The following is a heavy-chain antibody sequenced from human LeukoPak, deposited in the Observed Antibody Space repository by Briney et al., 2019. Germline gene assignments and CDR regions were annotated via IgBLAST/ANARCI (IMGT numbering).Heavy chain of an antibody. CDR3: ARGSVTTGVAGDY. V-gene: IGHV4-34*01. D-gene: IGHD4-17*01. CDR2: INHSGST. CDR1: GGSISSYY. J-gene: IGHJ4*02. Sequence: PSETLSLTCTVSGGSISSYYWSWIRQPPGKGLEWIGEINHSGSTNYNPSLKSRVTISVDTSKNQFSLKLSSVTAADTAVYYCARGSVTTGVAGDYWGQGTLVTVSS.